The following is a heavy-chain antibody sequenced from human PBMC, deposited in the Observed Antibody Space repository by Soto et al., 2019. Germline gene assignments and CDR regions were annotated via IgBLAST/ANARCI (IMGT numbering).Heavy chain of an antibody. V-gene: IGHV3-21*01. CDR2: ISSSSSYI. J-gene: IGHJ5*02. CDR3: APSGWADIVVVPNWFDP. Sequence: PGGSLRLSCAASGFTFSSYSMNWVRQAPGKGLEWVSSISSSSSYIYYADSVKGRFTISRDNAKNSLYLQMNSLRAEDTAVYYCAPSGWADIVVVPNWFDPRGQGTLVTVSS. CDR1: GFTFSSYS. D-gene: IGHD2-2*01.